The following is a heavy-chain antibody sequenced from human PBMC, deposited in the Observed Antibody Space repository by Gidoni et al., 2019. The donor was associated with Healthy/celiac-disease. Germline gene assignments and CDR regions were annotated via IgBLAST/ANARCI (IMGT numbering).Heavy chain of an antibody. J-gene: IGHJ4*02. Sequence: QVQLQQWGAGLLKPSETLSLTCAVYGGSFSGYYWSWIRQPPGKGLEWIGEINHSGSTNYNPSLKSRVTISVDTSKNQFSLKLSSVTAADTAVYYCARRLYNWNYGHIDYWGQGTLVTVSS. CDR2: INHSGST. CDR1: GGSFSGYY. CDR3: ARRLYNWNYGHIDY. D-gene: IGHD1-7*01. V-gene: IGHV4-34*01.